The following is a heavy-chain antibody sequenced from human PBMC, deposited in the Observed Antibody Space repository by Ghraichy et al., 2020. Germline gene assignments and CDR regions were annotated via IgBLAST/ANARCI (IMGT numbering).Heavy chain of an antibody. J-gene: IGHJ4*02. Sequence: SQTLSLTCTVSGGSISSSSYYWGWIRQPPGKGLEWIGSIYYSGSTYYNPSLKSRVTISVDTSKNQFSLKLSSVTAADTAVYYCASTGPRAVTTTLFDYWGQGTLVTVSS. CDR3: ASTGPRAVTTTLFDY. CDR1: GGSISSSSYY. D-gene: IGHD4-17*01. V-gene: IGHV4-39*01. CDR2: IYYSGST.